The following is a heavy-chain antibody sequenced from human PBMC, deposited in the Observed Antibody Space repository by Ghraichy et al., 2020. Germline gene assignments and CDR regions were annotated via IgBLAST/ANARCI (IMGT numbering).Heavy chain of an antibody. Sequence: SETLSLTCAVYGGSFSGYYWSWIRQPPGKGLEWIGEINHSGSTNYNPSLKSRVTISVDTSKNQFSLKLSSVTAADTAVYYCARAGSSSWPLFDYWGQGTLVTVSS. D-gene: IGHD6-13*01. CDR2: INHSGST. CDR1: GGSFSGYY. CDR3: ARAGSSSWPLFDY. V-gene: IGHV4-34*01. J-gene: IGHJ4*02.